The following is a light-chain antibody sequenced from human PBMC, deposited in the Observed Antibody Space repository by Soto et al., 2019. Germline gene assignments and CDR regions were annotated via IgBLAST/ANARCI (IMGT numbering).Light chain of an antibody. V-gene: IGLV1-51*01. CDR3: GTWDDILSGYV. J-gene: IGLJ1*01. CDR2: DNN. Sequence: QSVLTQLPSVSAAPGQKVTISCTGSSSNIGNDYVSWYQQLPGTAPKLLIYDNNKRPSGIPERFSASKSGTSASLGITGLKTGDEADYYCGTWDDILSGYVFGVRTKVTVL. CDR1: SSNIGNDY.